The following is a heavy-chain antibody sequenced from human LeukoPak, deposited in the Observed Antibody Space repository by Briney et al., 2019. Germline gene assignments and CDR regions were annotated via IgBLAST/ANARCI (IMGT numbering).Heavy chain of an antibody. J-gene: IGHJ3*02. CDR3: ARVYYYGSGSYHFDAFDI. V-gene: IGHV4-61*02. CDR1: GGSISSGSYY. CDR2: IYTSGST. D-gene: IGHD3-10*01. Sequence: SETLSLTCTVSGGSISSGSYYWSWIRQPAGKGLEWIGRIYTSGSTNYNPSLKSRVTISVDTSKNQFSLKLSSVTAADTAVYYCARVYYYGSGSYHFDAFDIWGQGTMVTVSS.